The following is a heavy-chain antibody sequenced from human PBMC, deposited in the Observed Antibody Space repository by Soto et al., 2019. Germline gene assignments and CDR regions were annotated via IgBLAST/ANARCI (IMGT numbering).Heavy chain of an antibody. V-gene: IGHV3-74*01. J-gene: IGHJ4*02. D-gene: IGHD6-19*01. CDR1: GFTFSSYW. Sequence: GGSLRLSCAAAGFTFSSYWMHWVRQAPGKGLVWVSRINSDGSSTSYADSVKGRSTISRDNAKNTLYLQMNSLRAEDTAVYYCARDLKQWLENYFDYWGQGTLVTVSS. CDR2: INSDGSST. CDR3: ARDLKQWLENYFDY.